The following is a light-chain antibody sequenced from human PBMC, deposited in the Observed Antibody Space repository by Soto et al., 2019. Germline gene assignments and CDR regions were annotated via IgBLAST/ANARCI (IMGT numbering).Light chain of an antibody. CDR2: DAS. V-gene: IGKV1-5*01. Sequence: DIQMTQSPSTLSASVGDRVTISCRASQSIQTWLAWYQQRPGKAPNLLISDASDLASGVSSRFSGSGSGAEFTLTISSLQADDFATYYCQQYESYPYTFGRGTRLEIK. CDR1: QSIQTW. J-gene: IGKJ2*01. CDR3: QQYESYPYT.